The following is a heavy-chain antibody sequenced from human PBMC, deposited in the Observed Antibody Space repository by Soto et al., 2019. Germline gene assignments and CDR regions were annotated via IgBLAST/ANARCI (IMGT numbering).Heavy chain of an antibody. CDR2: IYDSGIT. D-gene: IGHD1-26*01. J-gene: IGHJ6*04. CDR1: GGSISSYY. V-gene: IGHV4-59*01. Sequence: QVQLQESGPGLVKPSETLSLTCTVSGGSISSYYWSWIRQPPGKGLEWIGYIYDSGITYYNPSLKSRVTISVDTSKNQFSLKVSSVTAADTAVYYCARDGTRSYSGQLGVWGKGTTVTVSS. CDR3: ARDGTRSYSGQLGV.